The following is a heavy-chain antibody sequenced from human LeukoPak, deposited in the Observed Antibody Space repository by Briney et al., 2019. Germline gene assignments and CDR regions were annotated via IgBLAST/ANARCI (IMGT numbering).Heavy chain of an antibody. J-gene: IGHJ5*02. Sequence: PGGSLRLSCAASGFTFSSYGMHWVRQAPGKGLEWLAVISYDGSNQYYADSVKGRFTVSRDNSKNTLYLQMSRLRAEDTAVYYCAREAYYYDSSGYYEGNWFDPWGQETLVTVSS. D-gene: IGHD3-22*01. CDR2: ISYDGSNQ. CDR1: GFTFSSYG. CDR3: AREAYYYDSSGYYEGNWFDP. V-gene: IGHV3-30*03.